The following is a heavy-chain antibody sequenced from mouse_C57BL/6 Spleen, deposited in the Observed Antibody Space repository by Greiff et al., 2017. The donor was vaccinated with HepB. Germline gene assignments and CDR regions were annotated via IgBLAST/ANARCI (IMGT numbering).Heavy chain of an antibody. V-gene: IGHV5-4*03. J-gene: IGHJ2*01. CDR2: ISDGGSYT. D-gene: IGHD2-1*01. CDR1: GFTFSSYA. Sequence: EVKLMESGGGLVKPGGSLKLSCAASGFTFSSYAMSWVRQTPEKRLEWVATISDGGSYTYYPDNVKGRFTISRDNAKNNLYLQMSHLKSEDTAMYYCARGDGNFDYWGQGTTLTVSS. CDR3: ARGDGNFDY.